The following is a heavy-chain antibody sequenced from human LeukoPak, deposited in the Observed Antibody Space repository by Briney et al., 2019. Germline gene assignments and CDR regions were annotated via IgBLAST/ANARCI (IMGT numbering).Heavy chain of an antibody. CDR2: FNSDGSNT. D-gene: IGHD3-22*01. CDR3: AKRRKVYDSSGYYFDY. J-gene: IGHJ4*02. CDR1: GFTFSSYW. V-gene: IGHV3-74*01. Sequence: GGSLRLSCAASGFTFSSYWMHWVRQAPGKGLVWVSRFNSDGSNTRYADSVKGRFTISRDNAKNTLYLQMNSLRAEDTAVYYCAKRRKVYDSSGYYFDYWGQGTLVTVSS.